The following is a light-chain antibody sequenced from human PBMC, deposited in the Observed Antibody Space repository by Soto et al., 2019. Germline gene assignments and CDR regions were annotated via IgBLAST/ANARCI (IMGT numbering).Light chain of an antibody. CDR1: QAIDSW. V-gene: IGKV1-12*01. J-gene: IGKJ1*01. Sequence: DMQMTQSPSSVSASVGDRVTITCRASQAIDSWLAWYQQKPGEAPKLLIFTGSLLHSGVPPRFSGSGSGTDFTLTISSLQPEDCATYYCQQTLSFPPTFGQGTKVDIK. CDR3: QQTLSFPPT. CDR2: TGS.